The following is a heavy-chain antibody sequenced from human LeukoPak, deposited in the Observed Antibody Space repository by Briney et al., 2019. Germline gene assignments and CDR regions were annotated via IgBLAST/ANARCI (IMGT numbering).Heavy chain of an antibody. CDR3: ARRHGSSSSCHDYYYDMDV. CDR2: ITAYNGNT. D-gene: IGHD2-2*01. Sequence: ASVKVSCKASGYTFTSFGISWVRQAPGQGLEWMGWITAYNGNTNYAQKVQGRVTMTTDTSTSTAYMELRSLTSDDTAVYYCARRHGSSSSCHDYYYDMDVWGQGTTVTVSS. CDR1: GYTFTSFG. J-gene: IGHJ6*02. V-gene: IGHV1-18*01.